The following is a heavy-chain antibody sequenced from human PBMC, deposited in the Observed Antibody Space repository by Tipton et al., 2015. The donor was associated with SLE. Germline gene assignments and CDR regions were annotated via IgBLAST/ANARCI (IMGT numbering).Heavy chain of an antibody. D-gene: IGHD5-18*01. J-gene: IGHJ4*02. V-gene: IGHV3-23*01. CDR3: ARGPRYSYGYDY. CDR1: GFTFDDYG. Sequence: SLRLSCAASGFTFDDYGMSWVRQAPGKGLEWVSAISGSGGSTYYADSVKGRFTISRDNSKNTLYLQMNSLRAEDTAVYYCARGPRYSYGYDYWGQGTLVTVSS. CDR2: ISGSGGST.